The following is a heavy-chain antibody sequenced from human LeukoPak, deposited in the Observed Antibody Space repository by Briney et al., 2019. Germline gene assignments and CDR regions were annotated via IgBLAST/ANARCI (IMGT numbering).Heavy chain of an antibody. CDR1: GGSFSGYY. CDR2: INHSGST. D-gene: IGHD4-17*01. CDR3: ARGHGDYLFDY. Sequence: SETLSLTCAVYGGSFSGYYWSWIRQPPVKGLEWIGEINHSGSTNYNPSLKSRVTISVDTSKNQFSLKLSSVTAADTAVYYCARGHGDYLFDYWGQGTLVTVSS. V-gene: IGHV4-34*01. J-gene: IGHJ4*02.